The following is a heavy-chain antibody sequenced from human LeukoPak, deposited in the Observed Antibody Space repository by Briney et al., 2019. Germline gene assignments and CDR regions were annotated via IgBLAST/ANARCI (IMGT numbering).Heavy chain of an antibody. Sequence: PGRSLRLSCAGSGFTFEDYAMHWVRQAPGKCLEWVSGMSWDSGSIGYADSVKGRFTISRDNAKNSLYLQMNSLRAEDTALYYCAKDLYSSTWAYFDYWGQGTLVTVSS. V-gene: IGHV3-9*01. CDR2: MSWDSGSI. CDR1: GFTFEDYA. J-gene: IGHJ4*02. D-gene: IGHD6-13*01. CDR3: AKDLYSSTWAYFDY.